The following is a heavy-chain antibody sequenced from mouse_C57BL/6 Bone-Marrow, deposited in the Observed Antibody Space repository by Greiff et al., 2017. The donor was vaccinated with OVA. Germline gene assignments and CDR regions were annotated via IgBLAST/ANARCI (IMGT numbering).Heavy chain of an antibody. CDR1: GYTFTSYW. D-gene: IGHD2-1*01. CDR3: ARGVYDNYGDY. J-gene: IGHJ2*01. Sequence: QVQLQQSGAELVQPGASVKMSCKASGYTFTSYWITWVQQRPGQGLEWIGDICPGSGSTNYNDNVKSKATLTKDTSSSTAYLQLSDLTSEDCAVYYCARGVYDNYGDYWGQGTTLTVSS. CDR2: ICPGSGST. V-gene: IGHV1-55*01.